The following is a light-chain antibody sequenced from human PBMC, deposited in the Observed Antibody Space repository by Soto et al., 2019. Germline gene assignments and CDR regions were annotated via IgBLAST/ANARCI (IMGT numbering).Light chain of an antibody. Sequence: DIQMTQSPSSLSASVGDRVTITCRASQGISNYLAWYQQQPGKVPKLLIYVASTLQSGVPSRFSGSGSGTDFTLTISSLQPEDVATYYCQKYNSAPWTLGQGTKVEIK. CDR1: QGISNY. CDR2: VAS. J-gene: IGKJ1*01. CDR3: QKYNSAPWT. V-gene: IGKV1-27*01.